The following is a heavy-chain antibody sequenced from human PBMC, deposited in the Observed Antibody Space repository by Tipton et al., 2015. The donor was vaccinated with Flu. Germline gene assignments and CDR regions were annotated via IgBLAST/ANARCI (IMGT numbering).Heavy chain of an antibody. CDR3: AREAGADYLDY. CDR1: GYSISSGYY. J-gene: IGHJ4*02. V-gene: IGHV4-38-2*02. Sequence: LRLSCAVSGYSISSGYYWGWIRQPPGKGLEWIGSIYHSGSTYYNPSLKSRVTISVDTSKNQFSLKLSSVTAADTAVYYCAREAGADYLDYWGQGTLVTVSS. CDR2: IYHSGST.